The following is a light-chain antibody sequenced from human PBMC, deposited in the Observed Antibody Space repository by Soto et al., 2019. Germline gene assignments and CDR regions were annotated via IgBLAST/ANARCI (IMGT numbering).Light chain of an antibody. Sequence: TLPDPVFGSLGQSIPTFSSGTISDVGSYDHVAWYQQFPGKTPKLMIYEVSNRPSGVSSHFSGSKYGNTASLTISGLQADDEADYYCLSYTGSSTSYVFGSGTKVTVL. CDR1: ISDVGSYDH. J-gene: IGLJ1*01. CDR3: LSYTGSSTSYV. CDR2: EVS. V-gene: IGLV2-14*01.